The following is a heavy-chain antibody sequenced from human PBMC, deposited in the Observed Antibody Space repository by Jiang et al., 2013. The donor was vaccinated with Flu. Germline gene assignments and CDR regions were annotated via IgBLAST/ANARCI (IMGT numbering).Heavy chain of an antibody. J-gene: IGHJ4*02. D-gene: IGHD3-9*01. Sequence: VQLVESGGGLVQSGGSLRLSCAVSGLTFNNYAMTWVRQAPGKGLEWVSSIGASDGITYYANSVKGRFTISRDNSKNTLSLQMNSLRAEDTAVYYCAKVRAHYDMDHDYWGQGTLVTVSS. CDR2: IGASDGIT. CDR3: AKVRAHYDMDHDY. V-gene: IGHV3-23*04. CDR1: GLTFNNYA.